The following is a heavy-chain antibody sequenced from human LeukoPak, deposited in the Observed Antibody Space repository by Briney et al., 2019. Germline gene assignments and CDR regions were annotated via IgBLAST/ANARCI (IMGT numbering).Heavy chain of an antibody. D-gene: IGHD4-17*01. CDR1: GFTFSSYA. V-gene: IGHV3-23*01. CDR3: AKDMTTVTTGPFDY. CDR2: ISGSGGST. J-gene: IGHJ4*02. Sequence: GGSLRLSCAASGFTFSSYAMSWVRQAPGKGLEWVSAISGSGGSTYYADSVKGRFTISRDNAKNSLYLQMNSLRAEDTALYYCAKDMTTVTTGPFDYWGQGTLVTVSS.